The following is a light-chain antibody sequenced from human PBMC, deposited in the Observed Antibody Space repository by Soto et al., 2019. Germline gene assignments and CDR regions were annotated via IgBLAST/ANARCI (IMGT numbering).Light chain of an antibody. V-gene: IGKV3-20*01. Sequence: EILLTQSPDSLSLSPGDRATLSCRASQSFSSTFFAWYQQKPGQAPRLLIYGASSRATGIPDRFSGSGSGTDFTLTISRLEREDFAVYYCQQYASSVTFGQGTKVDIK. CDR1: QSFSSTF. CDR3: QQYASSVT. CDR2: GAS. J-gene: IGKJ1*01.